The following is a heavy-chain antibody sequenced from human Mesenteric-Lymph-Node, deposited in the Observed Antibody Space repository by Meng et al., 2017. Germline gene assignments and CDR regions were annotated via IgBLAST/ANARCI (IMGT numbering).Heavy chain of an antibody. CDR3: ASSDYYRSDY. D-gene: IGHD3-22*01. J-gene: IGHJ4*02. CDR1: VCSLSRGGYY. Sequence: QWQLQESGPCRVRPAQTRPPTCTVSVCSLSRGGYYWSWIRRQPGEGLECIGYIYYSGSTYYNPALKSRVTISVDTSKNQFSLKLSSVTAACTAVYYCASSDYYRSDYWGQGTLVTVSS. V-gene: IGHV4-31*03. CDR2: IYYSGST.